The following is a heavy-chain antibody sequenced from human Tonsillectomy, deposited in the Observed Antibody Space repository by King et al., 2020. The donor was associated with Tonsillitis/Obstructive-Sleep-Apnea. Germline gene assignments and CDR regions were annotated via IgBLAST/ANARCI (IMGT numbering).Heavy chain of an antibody. Sequence: VQLVESGGGLVKPGGALRLSCAASGFTFSNAWMSWVRQAPGKGLEWVGRIKSKTDGGTTDYAAPVKGRFNISRDDSKKTLYLQMNSLKTEDTAVYYCPLCSSTSCYSYAFDIWGQGTMVTVSS. CDR2: IKSKTDGGTT. CDR1: GFTFSNAW. D-gene: IGHD2-2*01. CDR3: PLCSSTSCYSYAFDI. V-gene: IGHV3-15*01. J-gene: IGHJ3*02.